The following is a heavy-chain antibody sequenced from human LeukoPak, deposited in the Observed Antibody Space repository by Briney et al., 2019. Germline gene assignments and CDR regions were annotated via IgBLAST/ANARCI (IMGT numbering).Heavy chain of an antibody. D-gene: IGHD4-23*01. CDR2: INHSGST. J-gene: IGHJ4*02. CDR3: ARAPYGGALDY. CDR1: GGSFSGYY. Sequence: SETLSLTCAVCGGSFSGYYWIWIRQPPGKGLEWIGEINHSGSTNYNPSLKSRVTISLDTSKNQLSLRLSSVTAADTAVYFCARAPYGGALDYWGQGTLVTVSS. V-gene: IGHV4-34*01.